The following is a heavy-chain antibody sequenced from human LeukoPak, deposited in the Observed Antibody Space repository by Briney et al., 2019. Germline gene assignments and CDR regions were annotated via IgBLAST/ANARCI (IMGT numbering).Heavy chain of an antibody. CDR1: GGSFSGYY. D-gene: IGHD5-24*01. J-gene: IGHJ4*02. CDR2: INHSGST. CDR3: ARRWLHRKGFDY. V-gene: IGHV4-34*01. Sequence: SKTLSLTCAVYGGSFSGYYWSWIRQPPGKGLEWIGEINHSGSTNYNPSLKSRVTISVDTSKNQFSLKLSSVTAADTAVYYCARRWLHRKGFDYWGQGTLVTVSS.